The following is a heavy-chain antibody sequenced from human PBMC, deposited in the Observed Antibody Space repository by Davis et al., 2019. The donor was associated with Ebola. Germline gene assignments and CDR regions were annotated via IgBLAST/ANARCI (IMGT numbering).Heavy chain of an antibody. J-gene: IGHJ4*02. V-gene: IGHV3-30*02. Sequence: PGGSLRLSCAASGFTFSSYGMHWVRQAPGKGLEWVAFIRYDGSNKYYADSVKGRFTISRDNSKNTLYLQMNSLRAEDTAVYYCAQGGYCSSTSCYTPPFDYWGQGTLVTVSS. CDR1: GFTFSSYG. CDR2: IRYDGSNK. D-gene: IGHD2-2*02. CDR3: AQGGYCSSTSCYTPPFDY.